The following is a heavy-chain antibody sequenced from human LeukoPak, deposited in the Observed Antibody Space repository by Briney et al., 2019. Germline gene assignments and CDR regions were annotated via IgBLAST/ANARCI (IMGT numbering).Heavy chain of an antibody. D-gene: IGHD3-3*01. CDR2: IKSKTDGGTT. CDR3: TTGFLEWLSLKQYYFYY. Sequence: GGSLRLSCAASGFTFSNAWMSWVRQAPGKGLEWVGRIKSKTDGGTTDYAAPVKGRFTISRDDSKNTLYLQMNSLKTEDTAVYYCTTGFLEWLSLKQYYFYYWGQGTLVTVSS. CDR1: GFTFSNAW. J-gene: IGHJ4*02. V-gene: IGHV3-15*01.